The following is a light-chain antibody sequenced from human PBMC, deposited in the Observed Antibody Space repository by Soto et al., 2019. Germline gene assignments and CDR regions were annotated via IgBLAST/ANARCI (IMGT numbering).Light chain of an antibody. CDR3: QQYGSSPAYT. CDR2: GAS. CDR1: QSVSSSY. J-gene: IGKJ2*01. V-gene: IGKV3-20*01. Sequence: ELVLTQSPGTLSLSPGERDTLSCRASQSVSSSYLAWYQQKPGQAPRLLIYGASSRATGIPDRFSGSGSGTDFTLTISRLEPEDFAVYYCQQYGSSPAYTFDQGTKLEIK.